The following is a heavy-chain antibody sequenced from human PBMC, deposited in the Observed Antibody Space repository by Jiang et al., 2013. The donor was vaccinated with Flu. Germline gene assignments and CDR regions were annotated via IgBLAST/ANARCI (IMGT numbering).Heavy chain of an antibody. CDR3: ARARRIQRIYSNYGAFDI. D-gene: IGHD4-11*01. V-gene: IGHV4-59*01. CDR2: IFYSGST. Sequence: PGLVKPSETLSLTCTVSGGSISSYYWSWIRQPPGKGLEWIGYIFYSGSTNYNPSLKSRVTISVDTSKNQFSLKLSSVTAADTAVYYCARARRIQRIYSNYGAFDIWGQGTMVTVSS. CDR1: GGSISSYY. J-gene: IGHJ3*02.